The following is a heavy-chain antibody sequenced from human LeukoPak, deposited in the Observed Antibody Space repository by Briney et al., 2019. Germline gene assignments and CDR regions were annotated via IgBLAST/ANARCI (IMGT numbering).Heavy chain of an antibody. V-gene: IGHV4-30-2*01. D-gene: IGHD6-6*01. CDR2: IYHSGST. J-gene: IGHJ5*02. CDR1: GGSISSGGYY. CDR3: ARGSIAARLNWFDP. Sequence: SETLSLTCTVSGGSISSGGYYWSWIRQHPGKGLEWIGYIYHSGSTYYNPSLKSRVTISVDRSKNQFSLKLSSVTAADTAVYYCARGSIAARLNWFDPWGQGTLVTVSS.